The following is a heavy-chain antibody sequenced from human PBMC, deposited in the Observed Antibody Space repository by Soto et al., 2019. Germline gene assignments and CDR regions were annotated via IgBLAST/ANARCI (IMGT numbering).Heavy chain of an antibody. D-gene: IGHD5-18*01. CDR2: INHSGIT. CDR3: ARDFQGYSYGPKKEYYFDY. CDR1: GGSFSGYD. Sequence: SETLSLTGAVYGGSFSGYDCSWIRQPPWKGLEWIGEINHSGITNYNPSLKSRVTISVDTSKNQFSLKLSSVTAADTAVYYCARDFQGYSYGPKKEYYFDYSGQGTLVTFSS. J-gene: IGHJ4*02. V-gene: IGHV4-34*01.